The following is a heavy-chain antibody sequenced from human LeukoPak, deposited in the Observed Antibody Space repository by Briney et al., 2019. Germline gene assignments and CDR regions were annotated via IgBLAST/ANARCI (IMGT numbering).Heavy chain of an antibody. V-gene: IGHV5-51*01. D-gene: IGHD3-22*01. CDR3: ARPATYYYDSSGYSLGAFDI. Sequence: GESLKISCKGSGYSFTSYWIGWVRQMPGKGLEWMGIIYPGDSDTRYSLSFQGQVTISADKSISTAYLQWSSLKASDTAMHYCARPATYYYDSSGYSLGAFDIWGQGTMVTVSS. CDR2: IYPGDSDT. CDR1: GYSFTSYW. J-gene: IGHJ3*02.